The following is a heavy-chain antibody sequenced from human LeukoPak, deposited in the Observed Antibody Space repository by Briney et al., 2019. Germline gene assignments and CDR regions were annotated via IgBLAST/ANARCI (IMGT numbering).Heavy chain of an antibody. J-gene: IGHJ6*04. CDR2: IIPIVGTA. V-gene: IGHV1-69*01. D-gene: IGHD2-2*01. CDR1: GGTFSSYA. Sequence: ASVKVSCKASGGTFSSYAISWVRQAPGQGLEWMGGIIPIVGTANYAQKFQGRVTITADESTSTAYMELSSLRSEDTAVYYCARALRAPDQLLGTHYYGMDVWGKGTTVTVSS. CDR3: ARALRAPDQLLGTHYYGMDV.